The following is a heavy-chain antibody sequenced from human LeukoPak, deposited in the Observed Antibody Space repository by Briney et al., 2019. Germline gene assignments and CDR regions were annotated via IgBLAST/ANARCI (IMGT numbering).Heavy chain of an antibody. J-gene: IGHJ6*03. D-gene: IGHD2-2*01. CDR3: ARLPVVPAAIIYYYYYYMDV. Sequence: PGGTLRLSCSAFGFTFSSYSMSWVRQAPGKGLEWVSYISSSSSTIYYADSVKGRFTISRDNAKNSLYLQMNSLRAEDTAVYYCARLPVVPAAIIYYYYYYMDVWGKGTTVTVSS. CDR1: GFTFSSYS. V-gene: IGHV3-48*01. CDR2: ISSSSSTI.